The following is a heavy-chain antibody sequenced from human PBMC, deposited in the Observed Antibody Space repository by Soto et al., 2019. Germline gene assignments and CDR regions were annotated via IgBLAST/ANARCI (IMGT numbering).Heavy chain of an antibody. V-gene: IGHV3-23*01. D-gene: IGHD1-26*01. CDR3: ALRGSGSYFRY. J-gene: IGHJ4*02. CDR2: ISGSGDST. Sequence: EVQLLESGGGLVQPGGSLRLSCAASGITFSSYAMNWVRQAPGKGLEWVSVISGSGDSTYYADSVKGRFTISRDNSKNRLYLQMISRSADDTGVYYCALRGSGSYFRYWGQGTLVTVSS. CDR1: GITFSSYA.